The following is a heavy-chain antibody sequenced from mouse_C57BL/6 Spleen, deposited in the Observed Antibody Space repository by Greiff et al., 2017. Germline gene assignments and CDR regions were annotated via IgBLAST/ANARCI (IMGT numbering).Heavy chain of an antibody. V-gene: IGHV5-17*01. Sequence: EVMLVESGGGLVKPGGSLKLSCAASGFTFSDYGMHWVRQAPEKGLEWVAYISSGSSTIYYADTVKGRFTISRDNAKNTRFLQMTSLRSEDTAMYYCARPSTEAMDYWGQGTSVTVSS. J-gene: IGHJ4*01. D-gene: IGHD2-1*01. CDR3: ARPSTEAMDY. CDR1: GFTFSDYG. CDR2: ISSGSSTI.